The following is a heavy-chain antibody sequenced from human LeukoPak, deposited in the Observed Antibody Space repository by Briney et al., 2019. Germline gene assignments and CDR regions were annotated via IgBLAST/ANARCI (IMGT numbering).Heavy chain of an antibody. CDR2: ISGSGGST. D-gene: IGHD3-10*01. V-gene: IGHV3-23*01. CDR3: AKGGFGRPFDY. Sequence: GSRRLSCAASGFTFSNYAMSWVRQAPGKGLEWVSVISGSGGSTYYVDSVQGRFTISRDNSKNTLFLQMDSLRAEDTAVYYCAKGGFGRPFDYWGQGTLVTVSS. CDR1: GFTFSNYA. J-gene: IGHJ4*02.